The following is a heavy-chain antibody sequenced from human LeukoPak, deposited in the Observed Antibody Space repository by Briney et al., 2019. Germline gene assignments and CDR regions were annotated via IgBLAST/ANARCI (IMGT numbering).Heavy chain of an antibody. CDR1: GFTFSDYY. J-gene: IGHJ4*02. V-gene: IGHV3-11*04. Sequence: GGSLRLSCAASGFTFSDYYMSWNRQAPGKGLEWVSYISSSSSTIYYADSVKGRFTISRDNAKNSLYLQMNSLRAEDTAVYYCARLSGYDSYTYFDYWGQGTLVTVSS. CDR3: ARLSGYDSYTYFDY. D-gene: IGHD3-22*01. CDR2: ISSSSSTI.